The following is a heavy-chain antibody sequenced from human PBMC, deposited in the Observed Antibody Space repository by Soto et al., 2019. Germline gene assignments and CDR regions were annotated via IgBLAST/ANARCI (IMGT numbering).Heavy chain of an antibody. CDR1: GFTFSSYG. D-gene: IGHD6-13*01. CDR2: ISYDGSNK. J-gene: IGHJ4*02. V-gene: IGHV3-30*18. Sequence: QVQLVESGGGVVQPGRSLRLSCAASGFTFSSYGMHWVRQAPGKGLEWVAVISYDGSNKYYADPVKGRFTISRDNSKNTRYLQMNSLRAEDTAVYYCAKSPGIAASAFDYWGQGTLVTVSS. CDR3: AKSPGIAASAFDY.